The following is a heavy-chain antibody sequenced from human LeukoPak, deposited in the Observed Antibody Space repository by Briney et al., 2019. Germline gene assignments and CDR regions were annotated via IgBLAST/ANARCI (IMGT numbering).Heavy chain of an antibody. V-gene: IGHV4-31*03. CDR3: ARDDRLMGFDP. CDR2: IYYSGST. D-gene: IGHD2-8*01. CDR1: GGSISSGGYY. J-gene: IGHJ5*02. Sequence: PSETLSLTCTVSGGSISSGGYYWSWIRQHPGKGLEWIGYIYYSGSTYYNPSLKSRVTISVDTSKNQFSLKLSSVTAADTAVYYCARDDRLMGFDPWGQGTLVTVSS.